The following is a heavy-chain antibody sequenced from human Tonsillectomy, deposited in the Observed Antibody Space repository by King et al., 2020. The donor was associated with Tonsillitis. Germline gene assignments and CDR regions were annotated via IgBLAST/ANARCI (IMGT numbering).Heavy chain of an antibody. CDR3: ARDPGGYGDYGGMIEY. J-gene: IGHJ4*02. V-gene: IGHV3-30*04. CDR2: ISYDGSNK. Sequence: VQLVESGGGVVQPGRSLRFSCAASGFTFSSYAMHWVRQAPGRGLEWVAVISYDGSNKYYADSVKGRFTISRDNSKNTLYLQMNSLRAEDTAMYYCARDPGGYGDYGGMIEYWGQGTLVTVSS. CDR1: GFTFSSYA. D-gene: IGHD4-17*01.